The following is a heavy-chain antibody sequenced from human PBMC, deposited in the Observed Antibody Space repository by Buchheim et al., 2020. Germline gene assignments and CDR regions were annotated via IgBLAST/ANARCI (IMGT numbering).Heavy chain of an antibody. V-gene: IGHV1-69*08. D-gene: IGHD3-22*01. CDR1: GGTFSSYT. Sequence: QVQLVQSGAEVKKPGSSVKVSCKASGGTFSSYTISWVRQAPGQGLEWMGRIIPILGIANYAQKFQGRVTITADKSTSTAYMELSSLRSEDTAVYYCARDLYYYDSSGYCFDYWGQGTL. J-gene: IGHJ4*02. CDR3: ARDLYYYDSSGYCFDY. CDR2: IIPILGIA.